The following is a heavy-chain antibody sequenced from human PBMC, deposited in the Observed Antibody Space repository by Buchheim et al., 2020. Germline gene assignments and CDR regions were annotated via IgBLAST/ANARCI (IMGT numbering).Heavy chain of an antibody. J-gene: IGHJ6*02. D-gene: IGHD2-15*01. Sequence: QVQLVQSGAEVKKPGPSVKVSCKASGYTFTSYYMHWVRQAPGQGLEWMGMINPSGGSTTYAQKLQGRVTMTRDTTTRTVDMELSSLRSEDTAVYYCARMSAATDYYYGMDVWGQGTT. CDR3: ARMSAATDYYYGMDV. CDR1: GYTFTSYY. V-gene: IGHV1-46*01. CDR2: INPSGGST.